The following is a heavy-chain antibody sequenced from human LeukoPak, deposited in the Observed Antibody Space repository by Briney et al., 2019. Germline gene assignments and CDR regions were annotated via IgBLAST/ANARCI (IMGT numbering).Heavy chain of an antibody. V-gene: IGHV1-24*01. D-gene: IGHD6-13*01. Sequence: ASVKVSCKVSGYTLTELSMHWVRPAPGKGLEWMGGFDPEDGETIYAQKFQGRVTMTEDTSTDTAYMELSSLRSEDTAVYYCATAIGLDIAAADIYYWGQGTLVTVSS. J-gene: IGHJ4*02. CDR2: FDPEDGET. CDR1: GYTLTELS. CDR3: ATAIGLDIAAADIYY.